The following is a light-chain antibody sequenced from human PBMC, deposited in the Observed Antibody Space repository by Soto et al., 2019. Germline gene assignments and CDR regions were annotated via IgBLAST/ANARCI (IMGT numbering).Light chain of an antibody. V-gene: IGLV2-14*01. CDR3: SSYTSSSTLT. J-gene: IGLJ2*01. CDR2: EVS. CDR1: SSDVGGYNY. Sequence: QSVLTQPASVSGSPGQSITISCTGTSSDVGGYNYVSWYQQHPGKAPKLIIYEVSNRPSGISNRFSGSKSGNTASLTISGLQAEDEADYYCSSYTSSSTLTFGGGTKLTVL.